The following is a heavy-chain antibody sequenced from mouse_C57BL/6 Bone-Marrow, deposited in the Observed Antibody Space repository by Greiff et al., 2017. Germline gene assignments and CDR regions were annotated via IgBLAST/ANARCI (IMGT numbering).Heavy chain of an antibody. J-gene: IGHJ3*01. CDR2: IYPGSGST. CDR3: AGFHYDYRWFAY. V-gene: IGHV1-55*01. CDR1: GYTFTSYW. D-gene: IGHD2-4*01. Sequence: QVQLQQPGAELVKPGASVKMSCKASGYTFTSYWITWVKQRPGQGLEWIGDIYPGSGSTTYNEKFKSKATLTVDTSSSTAYMQLSSLTSEDSAVFYCAGFHYDYRWFAYWGQGTLVTVSA.